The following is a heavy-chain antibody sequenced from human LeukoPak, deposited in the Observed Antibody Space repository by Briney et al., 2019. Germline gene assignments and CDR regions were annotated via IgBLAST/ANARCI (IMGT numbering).Heavy chain of an antibody. Sequence: ASVKVSCKASGCTFTGYYMHWVRQAPGQGLEWMGRINPNSGGTNYAQKFQGRVTMTRDTSISTAYMELSRLRSDDTAVYYCARNYYGSGSYHPGYWGQGTLVTVSS. CDR3: ARNYYGSGSYHPGY. CDR2: INPNSGGT. D-gene: IGHD3-10*01. CDR1: GCTFTGYY. V-gene: IGHV1-2*06. J-gene: IGHJ4*02.